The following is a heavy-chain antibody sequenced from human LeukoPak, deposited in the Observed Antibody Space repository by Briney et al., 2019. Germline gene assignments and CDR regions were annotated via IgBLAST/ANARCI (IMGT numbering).Heavy chain of an antibody. V-gene: IGHV4-34*01. CDR2: INHSGST. D-gene: IGHD3-10*01. CDR3: ARGLHRGYYFDY. CDR1: GGAFSGYY. Sequence: SETLSLTCAVYGGAFSGYYWSWIGQHPGKSLEWIGEINHSGSTNYNPSLNSGVTISVDTSKNQFSLKLSSVTAADTAVYYCARGLHRGYYFDYWGQGTLVTVSS. J-gene: IGHJ4*02.